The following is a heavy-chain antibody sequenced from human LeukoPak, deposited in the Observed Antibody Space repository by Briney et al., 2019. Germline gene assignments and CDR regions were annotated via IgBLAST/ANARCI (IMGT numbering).Heavy chain of an antibody. CDR3: ARDLGSEYSSSWLANDAFDI. CDR2: IDTDGTTT. CDR1: GFTFSSYW. J-gene: IGHJ3*02. Sequence: PGGSLRLSCAASGFTFSSYWMHWVRQAPGQGLVWVSRIDTDGTTTNYADSVKGRFTISRDNAENSLYLQMNSLRAEDTAVYYCARDLGSEYSSSWLANDAFDIWGQGTMVTVSS. D-gene: IGHD6-13*01. V-gene: IGHV3-74*01.